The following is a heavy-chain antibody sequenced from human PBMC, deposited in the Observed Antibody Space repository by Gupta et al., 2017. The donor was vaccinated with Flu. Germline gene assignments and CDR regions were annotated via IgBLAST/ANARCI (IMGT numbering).Heavy chain of an antibody. Sequence: QVQLVQSGAEVKKPGSSVKVSCKASGGTFSSYAISWVRQAPGQGLEWMGGIIPIFGTANYAQKFQGRVTITADESTSTAYMELSSLRSEDTAVYYCAGYAVDIVATTYGGDAFDIWGQGTMVTVSS. J-gene: IGHJ3*02. D-gene: IGHD5-12*01. CDR2: IIPIFGTA. V-gene: IGHV1-69*01. CDR3: AGYAVDIVATTYGGDAFDI. CDR1: GGTFSSYA.